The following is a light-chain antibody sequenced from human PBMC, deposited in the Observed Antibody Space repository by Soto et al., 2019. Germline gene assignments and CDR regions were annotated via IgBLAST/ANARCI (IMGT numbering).Light chain of an antibody. V-gene: IGKV1-27*01. CDR3: QKYNSAPWT. CDR2: AAS. J-gene: IGKJ1*01. Sequence: DIQMTQYPSSVSASVGDRVTITCRASQGISNYLAWYQQKPGKVPKLLIYAASTLQSGVPSRFSGSGSGTDFTITISSLQPEDVATYYCQKYNSAPWTCGQGTKVEIK. CDR1: QGISNY.